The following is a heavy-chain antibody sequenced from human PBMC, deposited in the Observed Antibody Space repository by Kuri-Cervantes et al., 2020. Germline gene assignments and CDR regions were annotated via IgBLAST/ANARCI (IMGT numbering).Heavy chain of an antibody. CDR3: ARAGNSSGYYYHFDY. CDR1: GFTFDDYG. D-gene: IGHD3-22*01. Sequence: GESLKISCAASGFTFDDYGMSWVRQAPGKGLEWVSGINWNGGSRGYADSVKGRFTISRDNAKSSLYLQMNSLRAEDTAVYYCARAGNSSGYYYHFDYWGQGTLVTVSS. CDR2: INWNGGSR. V-gene: IGHV3-20*04. J-gene: IGHJ4*02.